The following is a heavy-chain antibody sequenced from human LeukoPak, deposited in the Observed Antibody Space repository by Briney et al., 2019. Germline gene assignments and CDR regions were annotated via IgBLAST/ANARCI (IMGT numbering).Heavy chain of an antibody. CDR1: GGSISSASYY. Sequence: SEPLSLTCTVSGGSISSASYYWSWIRQPAGKGLEWIGRIYTSGRTTYNPSLQSRVTISVDTSKKQVSLTLDSVTAADTATYYCARDIFYFDYWGQGVQVTVSS. CDR2: IYTSGRT. V-gene: IGHV4-61*02. CDR3: ARDIFYFDY. J-gene: IGHJ4*02. D-gene: IGHD2-15*01.